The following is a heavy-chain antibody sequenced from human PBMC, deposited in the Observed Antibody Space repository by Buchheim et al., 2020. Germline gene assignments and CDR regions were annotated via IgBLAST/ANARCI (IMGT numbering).Heavy chain of an antibody. Sequence: EVQLLESGGGLVQPGGSLRLSCAASGFTFSSYAMSWVRQAPGKGLEWVSAISGSGGSTYYADSVKGGVTISREKSKNTLYLQMNSLRAEDTAVYYCARHKRYYYGMDVWGQGTT. CDR2: ISGSGGST. CDR1: GFTFSSYA. V-gene: IGHV3-23*01. CDR3: ARHKRYYYGMDV. J-gene: IGHJ6*02.